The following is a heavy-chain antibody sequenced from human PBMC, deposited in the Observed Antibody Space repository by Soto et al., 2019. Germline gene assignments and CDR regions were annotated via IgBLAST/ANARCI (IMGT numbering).Heavy chain of an antibody. J-gene: IGHJ4*02. V-gene: IGHV3-30-3*01. D-gene: IGHD3-10*01. Sequence: QVQLVESGGGVVQPGRSLRLSCAASGFTFSSYAMHWVRQAPGKGLEWVAVISYDGSNKYYADSVKGRFTISRDNSKNTLYLQMNSLRAEDTAVYYCATTRGYYGSRSSYIDYWGQGTLVTVSS. CDR3: ATTRGYYGSRSSYIDY. CDR1: GFTFSSYA. CDR2: ISYDGSNK.